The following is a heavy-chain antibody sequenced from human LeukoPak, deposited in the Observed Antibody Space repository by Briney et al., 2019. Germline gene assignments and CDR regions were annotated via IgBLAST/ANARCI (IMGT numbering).Heavy chain of an antibody. V-gene: IGHV3-23*01. D-gene: IGHD2-2*01. CDR1: GFTFSSYA. Sequence: GGSLRLSCAASGFTFSSYAMSWVRQAPGKGLEWVSAISGSGGSTYYADSVKGRFTIFRDNSKNTLYLQMNSLRAEDTAVYYCAKNPLGYCSSTSCYTLPVDYWGQGTLVTVSS. J-gene: IGHJ4*02. CDR3: AKNPLGYCSSTSCYTLPVDY. CDR2: ISGSGGST.